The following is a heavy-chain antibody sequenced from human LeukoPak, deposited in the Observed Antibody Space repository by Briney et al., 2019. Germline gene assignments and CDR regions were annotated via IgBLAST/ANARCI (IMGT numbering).Heavy chain of an antibody. J-gene: IGHJ4*02. D-gene: IGHD6-13*01. V-gene: IGHV3-43*02. Sequence: PGGSLRLSCAASGFTFDDYAMHWVRQAPGKGLEWVSLISGDGGSTYYADSVKGRFTISRDNSKNSLYLQMNSLRTEDTALYYCVKDMIIAAAGPKGYWGQGTLVTVSS. CDR1: GFTFDDYA. CDR3: VKDMIIAAAGPKGY. CDR2: ISGDGGST.